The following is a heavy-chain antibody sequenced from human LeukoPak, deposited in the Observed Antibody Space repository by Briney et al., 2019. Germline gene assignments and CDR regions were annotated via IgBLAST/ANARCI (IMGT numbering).Heavy chain of an antibody. CDR2: INHSGST. V-gene: IGHV4-34*01. CDR3: ARGGNYDSSGYYFDY. CDR1: GGSFSGYY. J-gene: IGHJ4*02. D-gene: IGHD3-22*01. Sequence: SETLSLTCAVYGGSFSGYYWSWIRQPPGKGLEWIGEINHSGSTNYNPSLKSRVTISVDTSKNQFSLKLSSVTAAVTAVYYCARGGNYDSSGYYFDYWGQGTLVTVSS.